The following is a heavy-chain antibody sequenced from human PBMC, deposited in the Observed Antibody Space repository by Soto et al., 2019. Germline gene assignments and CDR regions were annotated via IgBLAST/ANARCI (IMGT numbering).Heavy chain of an antibody. J-gene: IGHJ4*02. D-gene: IGHD1-1*01. CDR2: IYYSGST. CDR1: GGSVSSGSYY. V-gene: IGHV4-61*01. Sequence: PSETLSLTCTVSGGSVSSGSYYWSWIRQPPGKGLEWIGYIYYSGSTNYSPSLNSRVTISVDTSKNQFSLKLSSVTAADTALYYCARVGKFYPYYFDYWGQGTLVTVSS. CDR3: ARVGKFYPYYFDY.